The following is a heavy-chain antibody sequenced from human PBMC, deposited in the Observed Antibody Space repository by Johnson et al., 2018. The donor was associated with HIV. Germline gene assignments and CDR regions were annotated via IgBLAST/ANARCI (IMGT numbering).Heavy chain of an antibody. D-gene: IGHD6-6*01. V-gene: IGHV3-66*01. J-gene: IGHJ3*02. CDR1: GFTVSSNY. Sequence: EQLVESGGGLVQPGGSLRLSCAASGFTVSSNYMTWVRQGPGKGLEWVSVLNSGGGTYFADSVTGRFTISRDNSKNTLYLQMNSLRVEDTAVYYCARPSSIASLYDEFDIWGQGTMVTVSS. CDR3: ARPSSIASLYDEFDI. CDR2: LNSGGGT.